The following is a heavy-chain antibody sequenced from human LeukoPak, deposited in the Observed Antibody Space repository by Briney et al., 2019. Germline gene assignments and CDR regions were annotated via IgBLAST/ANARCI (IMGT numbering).Heavy chain of an antibody. CDR1: GGSISSGGYY. V-gene: IGHV4-39*07. CDR3: ARIGLVWWFDP. CDR2: IYYSGST. J-gene: IGHJ5*02. Sequence: SETLSLTCTVSGGSISSGGYYWSWIRQHPGKGLEWIGSIYYSGSTYYNPSLKSRVTISVDTSKNQFSLKLSSVTAADTAVYYCARIGLVWWFDPWGQGTLVTVSS. D-gene: IGHD6-19*01.